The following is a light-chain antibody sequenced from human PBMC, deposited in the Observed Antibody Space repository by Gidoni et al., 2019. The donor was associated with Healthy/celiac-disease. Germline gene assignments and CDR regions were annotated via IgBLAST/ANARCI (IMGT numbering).Light chain of an antibody. J-gene: IGKJ1*01. CDR1: QSISSY. CDR3: QQSYSTPRT. V-gene: IGKV1-39*01. CDR2: AAS. Sequence: DIQMTQSPSSLSASVGDRVTITCRASQSISSYLNWYQQKPGKAPKLLIYAASSLQSGGPSRFRGSGSGTDFTLTISSLQPEDFATYYCQQSYSTPRTFGQXTKVEIK.